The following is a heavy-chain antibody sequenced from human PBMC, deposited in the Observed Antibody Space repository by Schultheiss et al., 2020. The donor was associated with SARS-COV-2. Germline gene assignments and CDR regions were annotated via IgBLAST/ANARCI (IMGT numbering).Heavy chain of an antibody. Sequence: ASVKVSCKASGYTFTGYYMHWVRQAPGQGLEWMGWINPNSGGTNYAQKFQGRVTMTRDTSISTAYMELSRLRSDDTAVYYCARLKAARPRGFDIWGQGTMVTVSS. CDR3: ARLKAARPRGFDI. CDR2: INPNSGGT. CDR1: GYTFTGYY. J-gene: IGHJ3*02. D-gene: IGHD6-6*01. V-gene: IGHV1-2*02.